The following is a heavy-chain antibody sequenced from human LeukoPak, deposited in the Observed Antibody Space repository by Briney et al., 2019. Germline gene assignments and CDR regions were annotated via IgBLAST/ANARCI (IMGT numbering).Heavy chain of an antibody. CDR1: GFIFTSYW. CDR2: IKQDGSEK. D-gene: IGHD6-19*01. CDR3: ARVHSGDIAVAGTDSEFDY. J-gene: IGHJ4*02. V-gene: IGHV3-7*01. Sequence: GGSLRLSCAASGFIFTSYWMTWVRQAPGKGLEWVANIKQDGSEKYYVDSVKGRFTISRDNAKNSLYLQMNSPRAEDTAVYYCARVHSGDIAVAGTDSEFDYWGQGTLVTVSS.